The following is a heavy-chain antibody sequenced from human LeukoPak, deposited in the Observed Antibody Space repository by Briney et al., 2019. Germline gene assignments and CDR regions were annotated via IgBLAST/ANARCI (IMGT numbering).Heavy chain of an antibody. CDR2: IKQDGSEK. J-gene: IGHJ5*02. CDR3: ARSYCSSTSCYEPHRINWFDP. D-gene: IGHD2-2*01. CDR1: GFTFSSYW. Sequence: GGSPRLSCAASGFTFSSYWMSWVRQAPGKGLEWVANIKQDGSEKYYVDSVKGRFTISRDNAKNSLYLQMNSLRAEDTAVYYCARSYCSSTSCYEPHRINWFDPWGQGTLVTVSS. V-gene: IGHV3-7*01.